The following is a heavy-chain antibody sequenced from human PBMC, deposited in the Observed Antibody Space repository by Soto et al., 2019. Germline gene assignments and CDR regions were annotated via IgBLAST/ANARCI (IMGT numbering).Heavy chain of an antibody. CDR2: IYYSGNT. CDR1: GGSISIGDHY. V-gene: IGHV4-30-4*08. CDR3: AGFSSGEYGGNSGFVY. Sequence: QVQLQESGPGLVKPSQTLSLTCTVSGGSISIGDHYWSWIRHRPGKGLEWFGYIYYSGNTYYNPSLNSRIIMSVDTSKSQFSLRVSSVTAADTAIYYCAGFSSGEYGGNSGFVYWGQGTLVTVSS. J-gene: IGHJ4*02. D-gene: IGHD2-21*02.